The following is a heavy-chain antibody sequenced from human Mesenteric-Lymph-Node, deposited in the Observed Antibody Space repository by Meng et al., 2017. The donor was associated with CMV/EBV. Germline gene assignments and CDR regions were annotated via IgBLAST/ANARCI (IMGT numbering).Heavy chain of an antibody. CDR2: IDYSGGT. V-gene: IGHV4-59*01. CDR1: GGSISSYY. Sequence: GSLRLSCTVSGGSISSYYWSWIRQPPGKGLEWIGYIDYSGGTDYNPSLKSRVTISVDTSKNQFSLILSSVTAADTAVYFCARGGGNSDFDYWGQGTLVTVSS. D-gene: IGHD4-23*01. CDR3: ARGGGNSDFDY. J-gene: IGHJ4*02.